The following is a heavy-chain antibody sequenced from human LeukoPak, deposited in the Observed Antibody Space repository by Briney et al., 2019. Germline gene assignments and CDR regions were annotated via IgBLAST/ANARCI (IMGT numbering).Heavy chain of an antibody. CDR1: GITFSSYA. V-gene: IGHV3-30*04. J-gene: IGHJ3*02. CDR3: ATSVSVAENAFDI. CDR2: ISYGGTNK. Sequence: GGSLRLSCVTSGITFSSYAMDWVRQAPGQGLAWVASISYGGTNKYYADSVKGRFTTSRDNSKNTLYLQMNSLRSEDTAVYYCATSVSVAENAFDIWGQGTMVTVSS. D-gene: IGHD6-19*01.